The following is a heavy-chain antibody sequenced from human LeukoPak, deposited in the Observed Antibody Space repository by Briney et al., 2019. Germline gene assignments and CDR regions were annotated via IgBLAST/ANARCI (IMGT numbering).Heavy chain of an antibody. D-gene: IGHD2-2*01. CDR1: GYTFTSYA. CDR3: ARQDGSSRPDIVVVPAADYYFDY. CDR2: INAGNGNT. J-gene: IGHJ4*02. V-gene: IGHV1-3*01. Sequence: ASVKVSCKASGYTFTSYAMHWVRQAPGQRLEWMGWINAGNGNTKYSQKFQGRVTITRDTSASTAYMELSSLRSEDTAVYYCARQDGSSRPDIVVVPAADYYFDYWGQGTLVTVSS.